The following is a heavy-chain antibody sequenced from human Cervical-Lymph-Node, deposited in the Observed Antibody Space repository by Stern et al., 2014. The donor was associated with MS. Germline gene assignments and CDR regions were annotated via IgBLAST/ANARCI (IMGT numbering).Heavy chain of an antibody. CDR2: ISRNGGSP. J-gene: IGHJ4*02. D-gene: IGHD3/OR15-3a*01. CDR1: GSTFSTFA. CDR3: ARGFGLGVTSILDY. V-gene: IGHV3-64*01. Sequence: EVQLVESGGGLVQPGGSLRLSCSASGSTFSTFAMHWVRQAPGRGLEYVSAISRNGGSPYYANSVKGRFTISRDNTKNTLYLEMGSLRAEDTAVYYCARGFGLGVTSILDYWGQGALVAVSS.